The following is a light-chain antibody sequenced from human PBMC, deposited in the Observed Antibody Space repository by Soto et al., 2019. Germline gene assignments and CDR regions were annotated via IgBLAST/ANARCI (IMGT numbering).Light chain of an antibody. Sequence: QSALTKPASVSGSPGQSITISCTGTSSDVGGYNYVSWYQQHPGKAPKLMIYEVSNRPSGVSNRVSGSKSGNTASLTISGLQAEDEADYYCSSYTSSSTVVFGGGTKLTVL. CDR1: SSDVGGYNY. V-gene: IGLV2-14*01. J-gene: IGLJ2*01. CDR3: SSYTSSSTVV. CDR2: EVS.